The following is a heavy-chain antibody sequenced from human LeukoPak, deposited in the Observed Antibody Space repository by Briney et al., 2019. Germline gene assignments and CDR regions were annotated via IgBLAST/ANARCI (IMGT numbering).Heavy chain of an antibody. Sequence: GGSLRLSCAASGFTFSSYSMNWVRQAPGRWLEWVSSISSSSSYIYYADSVKGRFTISRDNAKNSLYLQMNSLRAEDTAVYYCASFTTGGHVNYGNEYWGQGTLVTVSS. J-gene: IGHJ4*02. CDR1: GFTFSSYS. CDR2: ISSSSSYI. V-gene: IGHV3-21*01. CDR3: ASFTTGGHVNYGNEY. D-gene: IGHD3-10*01.